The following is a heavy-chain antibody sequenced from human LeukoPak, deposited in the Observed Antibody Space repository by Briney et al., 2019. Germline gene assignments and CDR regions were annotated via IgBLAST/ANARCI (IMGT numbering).Heavy chain of an antibody. V-gene: IGHV3-66*01. D-gene: IGHD2-2*01. CDR1: GLTVSNNY. CDR3: ARDRAPPTSWYFDY. Sequence: PGGSLRLSCAVSGLTVSNNYMSWVRQAPGKGLEWVSVIYSGGTTYYADSVKGRLTISRDNSKNTLYLHMNSLRAEDTAVYYCARDRAPPTSWYFDYWGQGTLVTVSS. J-gene: IGHJ4*02. CDR2: IYSGGTT.